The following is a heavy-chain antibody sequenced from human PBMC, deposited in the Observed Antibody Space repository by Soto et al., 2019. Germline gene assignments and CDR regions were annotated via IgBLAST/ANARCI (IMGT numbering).Heavy chain of an antibody. CDR3: VKPPPRTITTRDVTIS. Sequence: EVQLLESGGGLVQPGGSLRLSCAAAGFPFGDFAMSWVRQAPGKGLEWVSTISGSGGDTYYEDSVKGRFTISRDNSKNTLYLQMNSLRADDTAIYYCVKPPPRTITTRDVTISWGQGTLVTVSS. J-gene: IGHJ5*02. V-gene: IGHV3-23*01. CDR2: ISGSGGDT. CDR1: GFPFGDFA. D-gene: IGHD3-22*01.